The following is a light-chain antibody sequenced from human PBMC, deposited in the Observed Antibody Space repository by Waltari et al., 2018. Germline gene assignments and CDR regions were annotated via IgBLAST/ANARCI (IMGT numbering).Light chain of an antibody. J-gene: IGLJ1*01. CDR2: EDN. CDR1: SGDIATNF. Sequence: NFMLTQTHSVSESPGKTVTLSCTRSSGDIATNFVQWFQQRPGSVTTIVIYEDNQRASGVPDRCSGSSDRSSNSASLTISGLKAEDEADYYCQSFEDTNYVFGSGTRVTVL. V-gene: IGLV6-57*03. CDR3: QSFEDTNYV.